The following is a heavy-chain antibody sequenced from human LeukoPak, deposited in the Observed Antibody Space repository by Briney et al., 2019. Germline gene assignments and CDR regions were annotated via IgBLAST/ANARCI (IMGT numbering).Heavy chain of an antibody. CDR3: ARANYYDSSGYSRGAFDI. CDR1: GYSISSDYY. J-gene: IGHJ3*02. CDR2: IYHSGST. V-gene: IGHV4-38-2*02. Sequence: PSETLSLTCTVSGYSISSDYYWGWIRQPPGKGLEWIGSIYHSGSTYYNPSLKSRVTISVGTSKNQFSLKLSSVTAADTAVYYCARANYYDSSGYSRGAFDIWGQGTMVSVSS. D-gene: IGHD3-22*01.